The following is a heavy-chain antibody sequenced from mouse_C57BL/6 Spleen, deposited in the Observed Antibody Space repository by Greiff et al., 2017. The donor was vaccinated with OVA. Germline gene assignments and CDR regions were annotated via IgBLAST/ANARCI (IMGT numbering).Heavy chain of an antibody. V-gene: IGHV1-19*01. CDR3: ARKDYDYDTDY. D-gene: IGHD2-4*01. J-gene: IGHJ2*01. CDR1: GYTFTDYY. CDR2: INPYNGGT. Sequence: EVQLQQSGPVLVKPGASVKMSCKASGYTFTDYYMNWVKQSHGKSLEWIGVINPYNGGTSYNQKFKGKATLTVDKSSSTAYMELNSLTSEDSAVYYCARKDYDYDTDYWGQGTTLTVSS.